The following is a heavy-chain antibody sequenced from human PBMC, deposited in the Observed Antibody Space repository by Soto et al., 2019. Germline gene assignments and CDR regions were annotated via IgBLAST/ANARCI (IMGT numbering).Heavy chain of an antibody. J-gene: IGHJ6*03. CDR3: AKDRLEPDYYYYYMDV. Sequence: EVQLLESGGGLVQPGGSLRLSCAASGFTFSSYARSWVRQAPGKGLEWVSDISGSGGSTYYADSVKGRFTISRDNSKNTLYLQMNSLRAEDTAVYYCAKDRLEPDYYYYYMDVWGKGTTVTVSS. CDR2: ISGSGGST. D-gene: IGHD1-1*01. CDR1: GFTFSSYA. V-gene: IGHV3-23*01.